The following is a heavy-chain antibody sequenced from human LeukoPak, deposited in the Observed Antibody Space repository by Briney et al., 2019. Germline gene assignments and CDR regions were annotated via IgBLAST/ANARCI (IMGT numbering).Heavy chain of an antibody. D-gene: IGHD4-11*01. J-gene: IGHJ6*03. CDR2: INHSGST. V-gene: IGHV4-34*01. Sequence: SETLSLTCAVYGGSFSGYYWSWIRQPPGKGLEWIGEINHSGSTNYNPSLKSRVTISVDTSKNQFSLKLSSVTAADTAVYYCARGAAGYSNAYYYYYYMDVWGKGTTVTVSS. CDR3: ARGAAGYSNAYYYYYYMDV. CDR1: GGSFSGYY.